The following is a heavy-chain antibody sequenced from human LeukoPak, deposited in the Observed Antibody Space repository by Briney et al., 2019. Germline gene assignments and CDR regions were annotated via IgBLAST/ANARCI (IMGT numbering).Heavy chain of an antibody. CDR2: IYWDDDK. V-gene: IGHV2-5*02. D-gene: IGHD6-25*01. Sequence: SGPTLVKPTQTLTLTCTFSGFSLSSSGVGVGWIRQPPGKAREWLALIYWDDDKRYSPSLKSRLTITKDISKNQVVLTMTNMDPVDTATYYCVHRRFIAADFDYWGQGTLVTVSS. CDR3: VHRRFIAADFDY. CDR1: GFSLSSSGVG. J-gene: IGHJ4*02.